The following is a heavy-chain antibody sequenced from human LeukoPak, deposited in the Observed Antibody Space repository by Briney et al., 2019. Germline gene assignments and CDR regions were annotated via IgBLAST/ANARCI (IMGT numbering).Heavy chain of an antibody. D-gene: IGHD2-2*01. CDR2: IFYTGST. CDR3: ARAPLSPAPCQLLYYFDY. J-gene: IGHJ4*02. Sequence: PSETLSLTCTDSGGSISSYYWSWIRQPPGKGLEWIGYIFYTGSTNYNPSLRSRVTISLDTSKNQFSLKLSSVTAADTAVYYCARAPLSPAPCQLLYYFDYWGQGTLVTVSS. CDR1: GGSISSYY. V-gene: IGHV4-59*12.